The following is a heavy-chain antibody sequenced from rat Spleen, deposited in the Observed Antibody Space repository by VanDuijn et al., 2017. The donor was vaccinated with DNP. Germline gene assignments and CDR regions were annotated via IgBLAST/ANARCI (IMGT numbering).Heavy chain of an antibody. Sequence: QVQLKESGPGLVQPSETLSLTCTVSDFSLRSYSVSWVRQPSGKGPEWMASMWYDGDTAYNLPLKSRLSISRDISKNQIFLKMNSLQPDDTVTYYGTRDRSSSIPFDDWGQGVMVTVSS. CDR3: TRDRSSSIPFDD. V-gene: IGHV2-63*01. CDR2: MWYDGDT. D-gene: IGHD1-2*01. CDR1: DFSLRSYS. J-gene: IGHJ2*01.